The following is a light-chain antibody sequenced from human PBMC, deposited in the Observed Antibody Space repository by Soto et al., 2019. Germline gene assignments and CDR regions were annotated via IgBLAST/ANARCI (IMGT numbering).Light chain of an antibody. CDR2: AAS. V-gene: IGKV1-39*01. CDR3: QQSYSVPIT. CDR1: ESISTP. Sequence: DIQMTQSPSSLSASVGDRVTITCRASESISTPLNWYQQKSGGAPQLLIQAASTLQTGVPSRFSGSGSGTDFTLTISSLQPEDFATYRCQQSYSVPITFGHGTRLEIK. J-gene: IGKJ5*01.